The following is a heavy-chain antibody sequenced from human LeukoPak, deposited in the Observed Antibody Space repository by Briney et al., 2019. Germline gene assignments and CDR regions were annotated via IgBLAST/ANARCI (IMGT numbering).Heavy chain of an antibody. Sequence: ASVKVSCKASGYTFTGYYMHWVRQAPGQGLEWMGWINPNSGGTNYAQKFQGRVTMTRDTSISTAYMELSRLRSDDTAVYYCARDRITMVRGVIGSSFDYWGQGTLVTVSS. D-gene: IGHD3-10*01. CDR3: ARDRITMVRGVIGSSFDY. V-gene: IGHV1-2*02. J-gene: IGHJ4*02. CDR1: GYTFTGYY. CDR2: INPNSGGT.